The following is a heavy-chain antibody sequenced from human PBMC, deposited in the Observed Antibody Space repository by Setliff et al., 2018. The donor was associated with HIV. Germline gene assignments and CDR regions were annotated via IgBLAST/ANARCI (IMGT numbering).Heavy chain of an antibody. J-gene: IGHJ3*02. CDR3: ARHYGGNLDAFDI. V-gene: IGHV4-39*01. CDR2: IYYSGST. Sequence: KPSETLSLSCTVSGGSISSSNYYWGWIRQPPGKGLEWIGSIYYSGSTYYNPSLKSRVTISVDTSKNQFSLKLSSVTAADTAVFYCARHYGGNLDAFDIWGLGTMVTV. CDR1: GGSISSSNYY. D-gene: IGHD4-17*01.